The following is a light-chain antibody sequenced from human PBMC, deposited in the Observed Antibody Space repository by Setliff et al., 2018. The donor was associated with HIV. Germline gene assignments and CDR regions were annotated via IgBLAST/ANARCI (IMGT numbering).Light chain of an antibody. CDR2: SDN. Sequence: QSVLTQPPSASGTPGQRVTISCSGSSSNIGSNYVYWYQQLPGTAPKLLIYSDNQRPSGVPDRFSGSKSGTSASLAISGLRSEGEADYYCAAWDDRLTGPGFGGGTKGTVL. V-gene: IGLV1-47*02. CDR3: AAWDDRLTGPG. J-gene: IGLJ2*01. CDR1: SSNIGSNY.